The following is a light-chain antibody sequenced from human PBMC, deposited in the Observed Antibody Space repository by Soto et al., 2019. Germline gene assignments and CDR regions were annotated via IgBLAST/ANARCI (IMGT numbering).Light chain of an antibody. V-gene: IGLV2-14*01. CDR2: EVN. CDR3: TSYTTSSTPWV. CDR1: NSDIGIYNH. J-gene: IGLJ3*02. Sequence: QSALTQPASVSGSPGQSITISCTGTNSDIGIYNHVSWYQHLPGKAPKLLISEVNNRPSGVSNRFSGSKSGNTASLTISGLQGEDEAHYYCTSYTTSSTPWVFGGGTQLTVL.